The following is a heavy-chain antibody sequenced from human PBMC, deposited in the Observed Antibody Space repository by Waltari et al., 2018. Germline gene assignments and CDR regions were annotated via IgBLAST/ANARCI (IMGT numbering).Heavy chain of an antibody. V-gene: IGHV1-2*06. CDR1: GYTFTGYY. J-gene: IGHJ4*02. CDR3: AVEYSSPGALGY. Sequence: QVQLVQSGAEVKKPGASVKVSCKASGYTFTGYYMHWVRQAPGQGLEWMGRINPNSGGTNYAQQFQGSVTMTRDTSISTAYMERSRLRSDDTAVYYCAVEYSSPGALGYWGQGTLVTVSS. CDR2: INPNSGGT. D-gene: IGHD6-13*01.